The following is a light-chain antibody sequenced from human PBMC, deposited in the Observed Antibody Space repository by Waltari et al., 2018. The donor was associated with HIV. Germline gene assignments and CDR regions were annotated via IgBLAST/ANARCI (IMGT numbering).Light chain of an antibody. Sequence: QSALTQPASVSGSPGQSITISCTGTSSDVGSYNIVSWYQQHPGKAPNLMIYEGSKRPSGFSNRLSGSKSGNTAYLTISGLQAEDEADYYCCSYAGTNWVFGGGTKLTVL. V-gene: IGLV2-23*01. CDR3: CSYAGTNWV. CDR2: EGS. J-gene: IGLJ3*02. CDR1: SSDVGSYNI.